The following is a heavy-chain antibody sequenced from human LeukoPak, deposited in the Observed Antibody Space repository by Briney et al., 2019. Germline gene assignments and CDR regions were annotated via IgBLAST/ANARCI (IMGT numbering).Heavy chain of an antibody. V-gene: IGHV4-34*01. D-gene: IGHD3-3*01. CDR3: ARDEGRYYDFWSGYYTYPYYFDY. Sequence: SETLSLTCAVYGGSFSGYYWSWIRQPPGKGLEWIGEINHSGSTNYNPSLKSRVTISVDTSKNQFSLKLSSVTAADTAVYYCARDEGRYYDFWSGYYTYPYYFDYWGQGTLVTVSS. J-gene: IGHJ4*02. CDR1: GGSFSGYY. CDR2: INHSGST.